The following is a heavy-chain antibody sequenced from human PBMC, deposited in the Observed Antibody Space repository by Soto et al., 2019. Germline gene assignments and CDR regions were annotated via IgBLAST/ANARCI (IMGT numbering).Heavy chain of an antibody. D-gene: IGHD5-12*01. CDR3: TSDHGYGYSMDV. CDR2: ITKSSRTI. V-gene: IGHV3-48*01. J-gene: IGHJ6*02. CDR1: GFTFSTYS. Sequence: EVQLVESGGGLVQPGVSLRLSCAASGFTFSTYSMNWVRQAPGMGLEWISYITKSSRTIYYADSVKGRFTNSRDNAKNSLYLQMNSLRAEDPAVYYCTSDHGYGYSMDVWGQGTTVTVTS.